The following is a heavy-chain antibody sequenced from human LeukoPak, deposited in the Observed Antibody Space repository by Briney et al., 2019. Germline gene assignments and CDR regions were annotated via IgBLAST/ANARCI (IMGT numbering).Heavy chain of an antibody. CDR3: AKSIAAAGTTAHDY. J-gene: IGHJ4*02. D-gene: IGHD6-13*01. V-gene: IGHV3-9*01. Sequence: PGRSLRLSCAASGFTFDDYAMHWVRQAPGKGLEWVSGISWNSGTIGYADSVKGRFTISRDNAKNSLYLEMNSLRAEDTALYYCAKSIAAAGTTAHDYWGQGTLATVS. CDR2: ISWNSGTI. CDR1: GFTFDDYA.